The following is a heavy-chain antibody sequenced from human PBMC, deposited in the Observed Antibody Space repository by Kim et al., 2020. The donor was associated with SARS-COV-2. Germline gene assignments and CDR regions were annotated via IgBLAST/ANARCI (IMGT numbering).Heavy chain of an antibody. J-gene: IGHJ5*01. D-gene: IGHD1-26*01. CDR1: GGSITSDEHF. CDR2: IYYSGGA. Sequence: SETLSLTCSVSGGSITSDEHFWSWVRQRPGKGLEWIGSIYYSGGAYYNPSLRSRVSISKETSKSKFSWKVTSGTAADPAMYYCTRGDYSKVGVFYLRWF. V-gene: IGHV4-31*03. CDR3: TRGDYSKVGVFYLRWF.